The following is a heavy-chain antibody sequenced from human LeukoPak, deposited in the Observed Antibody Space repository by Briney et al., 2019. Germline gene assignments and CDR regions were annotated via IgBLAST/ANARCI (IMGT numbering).Heavy chain of an antibody. CDR1: GVSISSSNSY. Sequence: SETLSLTCTVSGVSISSSNSYWGWIRQPPGKGLEWIGSIYYSGNTYYNASLKSQVSISIDTSKNQFSLRLTSVTAADTAVYYCARLETHYCSGGSCSEGYYYYMDVWGKGTTVTVSS. CDR2: IYYSGNT. V-gene: IGHV4-39*01. CDR3: ARLETHYCSGGSCSEGYYYYMDV. D-gene: IGHD2-15*01. J-gene: IGHJ6*03.